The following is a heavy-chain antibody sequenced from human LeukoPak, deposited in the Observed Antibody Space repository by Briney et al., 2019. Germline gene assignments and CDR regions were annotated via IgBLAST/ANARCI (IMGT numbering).Heavy chain of an antibody. CDR2: IWYDGSDA. D-gene: IGHD2/OR15-2a*01. J-gene: IGHJ4*02. V-gene: IGHV3-33*08. CDR1: GFTFRSNG. Sequence: PGRSLRLSCAASGFTFRSNGMRWVRQAPGRGLEWVTYIWYDGSDADYADPVKGRFTISRDNSKNTLYLQMNSLRAEDTAVYYCARYTTGHGFDVWGQGTLVTVSS. CDR3: ARYTTGHGFDV.